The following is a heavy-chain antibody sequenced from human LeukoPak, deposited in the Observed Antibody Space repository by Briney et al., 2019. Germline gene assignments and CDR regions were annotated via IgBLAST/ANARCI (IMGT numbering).Heavy chain of an antibody. CDR3: AREQYSSSSGYFDY. CDR1: VVTFSSYG. D-gene: IGHD6-6*01. Sequence: PGGALRLSCAASVVTFSSYGMHSVRQGPGEGVGWVAVIWYDGSNKSDPDSLKGRLHIYRDNSKNALYLQMNSLRAEHTAVYYCAREQYSSSSGYFDYWGQGTLVTVSS. V-gene: IGHV3-33*01. J-gene: IGHJ4*02. CDR2: IWYDGSNK.